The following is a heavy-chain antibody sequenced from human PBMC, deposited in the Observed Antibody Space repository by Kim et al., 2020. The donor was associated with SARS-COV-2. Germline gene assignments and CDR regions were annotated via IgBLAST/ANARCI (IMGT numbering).Heavy chain of an antibody. D-gene: IGHD3-10*01. CDR2: ISYDGSNK. J-gene: IGHJ4*02. CDR1: GFTFSSYG. Sequence: GGSLRLSCAASGFTFSSYGMHWVRQAPGKGLEWVAVISYDGSNKYYADSVKGRFTISRDNSKNTLYLQMNSLRAEDTAVYYCARDADYYGSGSYLSDYWGQGTLVTVSS. CDR3: ARDADYYGSGSYLSDY. V-gene: IGHV3-33*05.